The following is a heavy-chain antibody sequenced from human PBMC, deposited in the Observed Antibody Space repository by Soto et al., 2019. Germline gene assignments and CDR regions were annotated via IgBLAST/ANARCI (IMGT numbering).Heavy chain of an antibody. V-gene: IGHV3-48*02. CDR3: AREDGLRFLGWLPPSYYYYGMDV. J-gene: IGHJ6*02. CDR2: ISSSSSTI. CDR1: GFTFSSYS. Sequence: GGSLRLSCAASGFTFSSYSMNWVRQAPGKGLEWVSYISSSSSTIYYADSVKGRFTISRDNAKNSLYLQMNSLRDEDTAVYYCAREDGLRFLGWLPPSYYYYGMDVWGQGTTVTVSS. D-gene: IGHD3-3*01.